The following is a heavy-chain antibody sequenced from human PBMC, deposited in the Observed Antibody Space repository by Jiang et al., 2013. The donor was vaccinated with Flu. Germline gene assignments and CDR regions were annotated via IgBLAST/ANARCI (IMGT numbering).Heavy chain of an antibody. Sequence: WMGWINTNTGNPTYAQGFTGRFVFSLDTSVSTAYLQISSLKAEDTAVYYCARDYYYDSSGYPAVDYWGQGTLVTVSS. J-gene: IGHJ4*02. CDR2: INTNTGNP. CDR3: ARDYYYDSSGYPAVDY. V-gene: IGHV7-4-1*02. D-gene: IGHD3-22*01.